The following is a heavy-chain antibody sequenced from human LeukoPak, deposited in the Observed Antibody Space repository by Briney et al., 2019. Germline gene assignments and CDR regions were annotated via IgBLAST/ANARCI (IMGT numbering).Heavy chain of an antibody. CDR1: GDSINSYY. J-gene: IGHJ3*02. D-gene: IGHD4-17*01. CDR3: ARDPHYGDILNDPFDI. CDR2: IYYSGST. V-gene: IGHV4-59*01. Sequence: SETLSLTCSVSGDSINSYYWGWIQQPPGKGLEWIGYIYYSGSTNYNPSLKSRLTISVDTSKNQFSLKLSSVTAADTAVYFCARDPHYGDILNDPFDIWGQGTLVTVSS.